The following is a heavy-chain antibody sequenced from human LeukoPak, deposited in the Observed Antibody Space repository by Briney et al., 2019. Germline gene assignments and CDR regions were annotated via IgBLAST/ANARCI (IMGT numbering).Heavy chain of an antibody. CDR1: GGSISSYY. CDR3: ARSTLLWFGEAMGGMDV. Sequence: SETLSLTCTVSGGSISSYYWSWIRQPPGKGLEWIGYIYHSGSTNYNPSLKSRVTISVDTSKNQFSLKLSSVTAADTAVYYCARSTLLWFGEAMGGMDVWGQGTTVTVSS. CDR2: IYHSGST. V-gene: IGHV4-59*01. J-gene: IGHJ6*02. D-gene: IGHD3-10*01.